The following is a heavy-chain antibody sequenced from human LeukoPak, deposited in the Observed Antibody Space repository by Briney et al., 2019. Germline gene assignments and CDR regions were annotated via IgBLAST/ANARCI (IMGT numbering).Heavy chain of an antibody. CDR1: GGTFSSYA. V-gene: IGHV1-69*13. Sequence: GASVKVSCKASGGTFSSYAISWVRQAPGQGLEWMEGIIPIFGTANYAQKFQGRVTITADESTSTAYMELSSLRSEDTAVYYCARYEERLLRAWFDPWGQGTLVTVSS. D-gene: IGHD2-15*01. CDR2: IIPIFGTA. J-gene: IGHJ5*02. CDR3: ARYEERLLRAWFDP.